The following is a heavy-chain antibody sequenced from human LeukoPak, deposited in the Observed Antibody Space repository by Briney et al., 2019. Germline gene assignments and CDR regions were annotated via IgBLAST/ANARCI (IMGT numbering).Heavy chain of an antibody. V-gene: IGHV3-74*01. CDR1: GFTFSSNW. CDR2: INEDGSTT. CDR3: VRDLGGRSGH. Sequence: GGSLRLSCAASGFTFSSNWMHWVRQAPGKGLVWVSRINEDGSTTNYADSVKGRSTIFRDNAKNTLHLQMNSLRAEDTAVYYCVRDLGGRSGHWGQGTLVTVSS. D-gene: IGHD1-26*01. J-gene: IGHJ4*02.